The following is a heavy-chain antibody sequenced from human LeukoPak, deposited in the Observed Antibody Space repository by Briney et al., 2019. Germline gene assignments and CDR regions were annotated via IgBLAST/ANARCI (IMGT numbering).Heavy chain of an antibody. CDR3: ARGVVMVERVDAGWFDP. J-gene: IGHJ5*02. V-gene: IGHV1-69*13. Sequence: SVKVSCKASGGTFSSYAISWVRQAPGQGLEWMGGIIPIFGTANYAQKFQGRVTITADESTSTAYMELSSLRSEDTAVYYCARGVVMVERVDAGWFDPWGQGTLVTVSS. CDR1: GGTFSSYA. D-gene: IGHD2-15*01. CDR2: IIPIFGTA.